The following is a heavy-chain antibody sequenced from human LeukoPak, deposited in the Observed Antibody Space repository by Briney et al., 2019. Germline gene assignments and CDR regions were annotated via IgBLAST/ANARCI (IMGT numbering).Heavy chain of an antibody. CDR2: ISSSSSYI. CDR3: ARGGVIVFDY. D-gene: IGHD3-16*02. CDR1: GFTFSSYS. V-gene: IGHV3-21*01. Sequence: GGSLRLSCAASGFTFSSYSMNWVRQTPGKGLEWVSSISSSSSYIYYADSVKGRFTISRDNAKNSLYLQMNSLRAEDTAVYYCARGGVIVFDYWGQGTLVTVSS. J-gene: IGHJ4*02.